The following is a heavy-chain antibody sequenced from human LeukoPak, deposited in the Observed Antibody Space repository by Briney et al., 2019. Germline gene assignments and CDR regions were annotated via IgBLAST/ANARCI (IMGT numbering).Heavy chain of an antibody. V-gene: IGHV3-9*01. Sequence: SLRLSCAASGFTFDDYAMHWVRQAPGKGLEWVSGISWNSGSIGYADSVKGRFTISRDNAKNSLYLQMNSLRAEDTALYYCAKDISSWQRGGFDYWGQGTLVTVSS. J-gene: IGHJ4*02. CDR1: GFTFDDYA. CDR3: AKDISSWQRGGFDY. CDR2: ISWNSGSI. D-gene: IGHD6-13*01.